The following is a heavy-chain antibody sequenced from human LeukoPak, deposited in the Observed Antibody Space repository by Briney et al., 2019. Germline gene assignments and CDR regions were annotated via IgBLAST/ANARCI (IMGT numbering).Heavy chain of an antibody. CDR2: IRSKAHNYAT. Sequence: GGSLRLSCAASGFSFSDSAIFWVRQASGKGLEWVGRIRSKAHNYATAYTASVNGRFTMSRDDSQNTAYLQTNSLKTEDTAVYYCTRREDTTSRYDPLDIWGRGTLVTVSS. CDR1: GFSFSDSA. V-gene: IGHV3-73*01. J-gene: IGHJ3*02. CDR3: TRREDTTSRYDPLDI. D-gene: IGHD2-15*01.